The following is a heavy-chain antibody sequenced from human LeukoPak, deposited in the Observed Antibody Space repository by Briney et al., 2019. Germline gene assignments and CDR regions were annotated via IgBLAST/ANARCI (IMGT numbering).Heavy chain of an antibody. Sequence: GGSLRLSCAPSGFTVSGNYMSWVRQAPGKGLEWVSVIYSDGGTYYADSVKGRFTISRDNSKNTLYLHMNSLRAEDTAVYYCARDPCGGDCYSGDFWGQGTLVTVSS. CDR2: IYSDGGT. CDR1: GFTVSGNY. V-gene: IGHV3-66*01. CDR3: ARDPCGGDCYSGDF. D-gene: IGHD2-21*02. J-gene: IGHJ4*02.